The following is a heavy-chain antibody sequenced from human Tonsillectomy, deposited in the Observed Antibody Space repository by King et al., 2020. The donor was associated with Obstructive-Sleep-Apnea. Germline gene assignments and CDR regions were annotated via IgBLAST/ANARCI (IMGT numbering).Heavy chain of an antibody. CDR3: ARVGPSQTDY. J-gene: IGHJ4*02. Sequence: LQLQESGPGLVKPSETLSLTCTVSGYSISSDYYWGWIRQPPGKGLEWIATIYHSGSTYYNPSLKSRVTISVDTSKNQFSLGLRSVTAADTAVYCCARVGPSQTDYWGQGTLVTVSS. CDR2: IYHSGST. D-gene: IGHD3-16*01. V-gene: IGHV4-38-2*02. CDR1: GYSISSDYY.